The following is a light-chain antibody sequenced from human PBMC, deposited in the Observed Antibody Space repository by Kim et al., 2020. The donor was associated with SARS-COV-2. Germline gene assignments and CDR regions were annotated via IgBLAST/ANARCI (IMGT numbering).Light chain of an antibody. CDR3: QSYDSSLSGSGV. Sequence: VRISCTGSSSNIGAGYDVPWYQQLPGAAPNLLIYGNSNRPSGVPDRFSGSKSGTSASLAITGLQAEDEADDYCQSYDSSLSGSGVFGTGTKVTVL. CDR2: GNS. J-gene: IGLJ1*01. CDR1: SSNIGAGYD. V-gene: IGLV1-40*01.